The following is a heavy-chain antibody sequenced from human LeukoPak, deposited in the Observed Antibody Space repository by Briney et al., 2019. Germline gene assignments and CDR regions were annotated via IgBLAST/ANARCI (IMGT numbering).Heavy chain of an antibody. D-gene: IGHD3-10*01. Sequence: GGSLRLSCAASGFTFNSYAMSWVRQAPGKVLEWVSAVTGSGGDKYHADSVKGRFTISRDNSKNTLYLQMNSLRAEDTAVYYCAKGSRDSRPYYFDFWGQGTLVTVSS. J-gene: IGHJ4*02. CDR3: AKGSRDSRPYYFDF. CDR2: VTGSGGDK. CDR1: GFTFNSYA. V-gene: IGHV3-23*01.